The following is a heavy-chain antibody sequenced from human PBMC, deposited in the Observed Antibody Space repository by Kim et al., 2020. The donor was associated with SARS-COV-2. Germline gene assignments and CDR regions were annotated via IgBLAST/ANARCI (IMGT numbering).Heavy chain of an antibody. Sequence: AGSGKGRFTTSRDNYKNTLYLQMNSLRAEDTAVYNCAKARGRYSSSVSSRWGQGTLVTVSS. CDR3: AKARGRYSSSVSSR. V-gene: IGHV3-23*01. D-gene: IGHD6-13*01. J-gene: IGHJ4*02.